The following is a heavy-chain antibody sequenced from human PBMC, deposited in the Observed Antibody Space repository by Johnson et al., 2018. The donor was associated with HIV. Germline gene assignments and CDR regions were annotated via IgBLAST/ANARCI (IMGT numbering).Heavy chain of an antibody. J-gene: IGHJ3*02. V-gene: IGHV3-30*02. D-gene: IGHD6-19*01. CDR2: IPNDGSNE. CDR1: GFTFSRYG. CDR3: AKRVSGWNFGVDAFDI. Sequence: QVQLVESGGGVVQPGGSLRLSCVASGFTFSRYGMHWVRQAPGKGLEWVAFIPNDGSNEYYVDSVKGRFTISRDNSENTLYLQMNSLRAEDTAVFYCAKRVSGWNFGVDAFDIWGQGTMVTVSS.